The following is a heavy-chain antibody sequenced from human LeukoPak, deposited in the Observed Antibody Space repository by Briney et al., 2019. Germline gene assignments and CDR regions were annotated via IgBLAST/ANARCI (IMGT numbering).Heavy chain of an antibody. V-gene: IGHV1-8*01. D-gene: IGHD3-10*01. CDR3: ARFGGELLWFGEPEVGDY. CDR2: MNPNSGNT. CDR1: GYTFTSYD. Sequence: GASVKVSCKASGYTFTSYDINWVRQATGQGLEWMGWMNPNSGNTGYAQKFQGRVTMTRNTSISTAYMELSSLRSEDTAVYYCARFGGELLWFGEPEVGDYWGQGTLVTVSS. J-gene: IGHJ4*02.